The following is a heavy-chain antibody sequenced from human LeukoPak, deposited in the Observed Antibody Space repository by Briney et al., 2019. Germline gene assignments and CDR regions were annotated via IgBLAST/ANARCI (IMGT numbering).Heavy chain of an antibody. Sequence: PGGSLRLSCTASGFTFGDYAMSWFRQAPGKGLEWVSYISSGGSTIYYADSVKGRFTISRDNAKNSLYLQMNSLRAEDTAVYYRAREDRDYFNYWGQGTLVTVSS. V-gene: IGHV3-48*03. CDR1: GFTFGDYA. CDR2: ISSGGSTI. CDR3: AREDRDYFNY. J-gene: IGHJ4*02. D-gene: IGHD3-16*02.